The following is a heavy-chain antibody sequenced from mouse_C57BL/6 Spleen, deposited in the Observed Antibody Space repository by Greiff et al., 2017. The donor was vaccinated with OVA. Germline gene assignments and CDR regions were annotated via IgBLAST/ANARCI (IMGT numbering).Heavy chain of an antibody. Sequence: VMLVESGPGLVQPSQSLSITCTVSGFSLTSYGVHWVRQSPGKGLEWLGVIWSGGSTDYNAAFISRLSISKDNSKSQVFFKMNSLQADDTAIYYCASPLIYYGNYYFDYWGQGTTLTVSS. CDR3: ASPLIYYGNYYFDY. V-gene: IGHV2-2*01. J-gene: IGHJ2*01. D-gene: IGHD2-1*01. CDR1: GFSLTSYG. CDR2: IWSGGST.